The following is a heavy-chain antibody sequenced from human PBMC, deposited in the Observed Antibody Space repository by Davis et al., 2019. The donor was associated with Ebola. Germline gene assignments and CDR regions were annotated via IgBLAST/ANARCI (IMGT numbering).Heavy chain of an antibody. CDR2: IGTAGDT. Sequence: GESLKISCAASGFTFSSYDMHWVRQATGKGLEWVSAIGTAGDTYYPGSVKGRFTISRENAKNSLYLQMNSLRAGDTAVYYCARGSRFWGIVGATWYFDYWGQGTLVTVSS. V-gene: IGHV3-13*01. CDR1: GFTFSSYD. J-gene: IGHJ4*02. CDR3: ARGSRFWGIVGATWYFDY. D-gene: IGHD1-26*01.